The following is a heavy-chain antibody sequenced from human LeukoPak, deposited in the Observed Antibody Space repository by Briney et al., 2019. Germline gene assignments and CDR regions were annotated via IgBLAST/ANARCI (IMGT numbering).Heavy chain of an antibody. V-gene: IGHV4-39*06. J-gene: IGHJ4*02. CDR1: SGSISSGAYY. CDR2: IHYSGKT. Sequence: SETLSLTCTVSSGSISSGAYYWGWIRQPPGKGLEWIGTIHYSGKTYYNPSLKSRITISIDTSKKQFALKLSSVTAADTAVYYCARVRAAAGPEDFDYWGQGTLVTVSS. CDR3: ARVRAAAGPEDFDY. D-gene: IGHD6-13*01.